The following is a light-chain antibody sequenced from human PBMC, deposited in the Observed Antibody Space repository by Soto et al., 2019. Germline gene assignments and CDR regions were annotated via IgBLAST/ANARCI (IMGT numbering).Light chain of an antibody. CDR1: QSVSSN. J-gene: IGKJ1*01. CDR3: QQYNNWPRT. V-gene: IGKV3-15*01. Sequence: ELGMTQSPSTLSVSPGERATHSCRASQSVSSNLAWYQQKPGQAPRLLIYGASTRATGIPARFSGSGSGTEFTLTISSLQSEDFAVYYCQQYNNWPRTFGQGTKV. CDR2: GAS.